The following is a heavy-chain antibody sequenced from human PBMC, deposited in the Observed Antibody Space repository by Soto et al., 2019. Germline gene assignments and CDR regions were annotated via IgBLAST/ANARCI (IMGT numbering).Heavy chain of an antibody. V-gene: IGHV3-33*01. J-gene: IGHJ4*02. CDR2: IWYDGSNI. D-gene: IGHD6-13*01. Sequence: PGGSLRLSCAASGFTFSSHGMHWVRQAPGKGLDWVAVIWYDGSNIYYADSVKGRFTISRDNSKNTLYLQMNSLRVEDTAVYYCAREPRTDELAFDLWGQGTVVTVSS. CDR1: GFTFSSHG. CDR3: AREPRTDELAFDL.